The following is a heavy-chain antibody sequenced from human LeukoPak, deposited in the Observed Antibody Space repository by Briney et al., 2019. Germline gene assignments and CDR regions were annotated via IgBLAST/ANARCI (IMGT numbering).Heavy chain of an antibody. CDR3: ARQVTYDGFDI. CDR1: GYSITSYW. D-gene: IGHD2-21*02. J-gene: IGHJ3*02. Sequence: GESLRISCKGSGYSITSYWITWVRQMAGKGLEWMGRIDPSDSYNNYSPSFQGHVTISADKSISTAYLQWSSLKASDTAKYYCARQVTYDGFDIWGQGTMVTVSS. CDR2: IDPSDSYN. V-gene: IGHV5-10-1*01.